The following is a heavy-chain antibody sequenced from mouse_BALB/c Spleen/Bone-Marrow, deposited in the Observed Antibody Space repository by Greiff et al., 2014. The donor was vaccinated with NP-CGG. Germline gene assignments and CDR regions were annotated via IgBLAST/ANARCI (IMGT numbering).Heavy chain of an antibody. J-gene: IGHJ1*01. CDR3: ARSGYYGYGWYFDV. V-gene: IGHV1-9*01. CDR1: GYTFSSYW. CDR2: ILPGSGST. Sequence: VQLQQSGAELMKPGASVKISCKATGYTFSSYWIEWVKQRPGHGLEWIGEILPGSGSTDYNEKFKGKATFTADTSSNTAYMQLSSLTSEDSAVYYCARSGYYGYGWYFDVWGAGTTVTVSS. D-gene: IGHD1-2*01.